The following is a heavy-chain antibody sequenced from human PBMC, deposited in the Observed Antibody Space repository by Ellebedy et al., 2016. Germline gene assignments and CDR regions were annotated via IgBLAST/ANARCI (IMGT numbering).Heavy chain of an antibody. D-gene: IGHD3-22*01. CDR3: ASGYYDRVDS. J-gene: IGHJ4*02. CDR2: IFYSGST. V-gene: IGHV4-59*01. CDR1: SGSIRSYY. Sequence: GSLRLXXTVSSGSIRSYYWSWIRQPPGKGLEWIGDIFYSGSTNYNPSLKSRVTISVDTSKNQFSLKLSSVTAADTAVYYCASGYYDRVDSWGQGTLVTVSS.